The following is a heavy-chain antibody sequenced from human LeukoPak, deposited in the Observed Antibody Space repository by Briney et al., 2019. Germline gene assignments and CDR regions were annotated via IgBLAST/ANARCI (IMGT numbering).Heavy chain of an antibody. V-gene: IGHV1-8*01. Sequence: ASVKVSCKASGYTFTDFHINWVRQAPGRGLEWMGWMNPNSGNTVYAQKFQGRVTMTRDTSINTARMELTSLTSEDTAVYYCARALDRSYYYVYLSWGQGTVISVSS. CDR1: GYTFTDFH. CDR3: ARALDRSYYYVYLS. D-gene: IGHD3-16*01. CDR2: MNPNSGNT. J-gene: IGHJ4*02.